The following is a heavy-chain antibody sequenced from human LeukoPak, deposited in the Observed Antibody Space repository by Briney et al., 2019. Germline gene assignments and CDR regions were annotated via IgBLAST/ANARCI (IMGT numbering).Heavy chain of an antibody. CDR1: GFTLTSNY. D-gene: IGHD2-2*01. CDR3: ARTPVPAASVGYYYYGMDV. Sequence: PGGSLRLSCAASGFTLTSNYMSWVRQAPRKGLEWVSVIYSGGSTYYTASVKGRFTISRDNSKNTLYLQMNSLRAEDTAVYYCARTPVPAASVGYYYYGMDVWGQGTTVTVSS. J-gene: IGHJ6*02. CDR2: IYSGGST. V-gene: IGHV3-53*01.